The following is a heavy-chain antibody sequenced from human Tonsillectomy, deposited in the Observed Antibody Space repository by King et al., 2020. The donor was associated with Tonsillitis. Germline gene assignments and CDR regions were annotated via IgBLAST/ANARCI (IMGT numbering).Heavy chain of an antibody. CDR3: ARIYYNESSGYRDY. CDR2: INPSGGAT. Sequence: QLVQSGAEVKKPGASVKVSCKASGYTFISYYIHWVRQAPGQGLEWMGTINPSGGATTYAQNFQGRVTMTRDTSTSTVYMELSSLRSEDTAVYYCARIYYNESSGYRDYWGQGTLVTVS. J-gene: IGHJ4*02. D-gene: IGHD3-22*01. CDR1: GYTFISYY. V-gene: IGHV1-46*01.